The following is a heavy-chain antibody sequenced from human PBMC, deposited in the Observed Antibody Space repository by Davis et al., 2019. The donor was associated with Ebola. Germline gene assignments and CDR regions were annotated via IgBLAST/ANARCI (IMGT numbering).Heavy chain of an antibody. D-gene: IGHD5-18*01. CDR2: IKSKTDGGTT. J-gene: IGHJ4*02. V-gene: IGHV3-15*07. CDR1: GFTFSGSA. CDR3: TTIGGGYSYGYPDY. Sequence: PGGSLRLSCAASGFTFSGSAMHWVRQASGKGLEWVGRIKSKTDGGTTDYAAPVKGRFTISRDDSKNTLYLQMNSLKTEDTAVYYCTTIGGGYSYGYPDYWGQGTLVTVSS.